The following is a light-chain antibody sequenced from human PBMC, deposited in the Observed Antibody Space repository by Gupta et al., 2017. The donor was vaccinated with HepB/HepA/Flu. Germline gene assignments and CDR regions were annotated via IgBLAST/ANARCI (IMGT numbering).Light chain of an antibody. J-gene: IGKJ3*01. CDR3: QHHYVSPFS. Sequence: IVMTQSPDSLAVSLGETATGNCKSSPSVLYSTNRRNYIAWYQKKPGQPPKLLFSWASTRHSGVPYRFVASGSETDFTLTITSLQGDDVAVYYCQHHYVSPFSFGPGTKVEIK. CDR2: WAS. CDR1: PSVLYSTNRRNY. V-gene: IGKV4-1*01.